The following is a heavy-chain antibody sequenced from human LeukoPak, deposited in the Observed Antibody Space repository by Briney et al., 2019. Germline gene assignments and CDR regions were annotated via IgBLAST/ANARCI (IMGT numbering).Heavy chain of an antibody. CDR2: ISSSSSTI. Sequence: PGGSLRLSCAASGFAFSSYSMNWVRQAPGKGLEWVSYISSSSSTIYYADSVKGRFTISRDNAKNSLYLQMNSLRAEDTAVYYCVWGTGGYYFDYWGQGTLVTVSS. CDR3: VWGTGGYYFDY. J-gene: IGHJ4*02. D-gene: IGHD3-16*01. CDR1: GFAFSSYS. V-gene: IGHV3-48*04.